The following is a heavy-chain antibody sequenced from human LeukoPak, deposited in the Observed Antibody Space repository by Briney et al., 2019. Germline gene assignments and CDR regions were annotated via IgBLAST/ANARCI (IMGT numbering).Heavy chain of an antibody. D-gene: IGHD3-3*01. Sequence: GGSLRLSCAASGFTFSSYSMNWVRQAPGKGLEWVSSISSSSSYIYYADSVKGRFTISRDNAKNSLYLQMNSLRAEDTAVYYDARDSIFGPARITYWGQGTLATVSS. CDR3: ARDSIFGPARITY. J-gene: IGHJ4*02. CDR1: GFTFSSYS. V-gene: IGHV3-21*01. CDR2: ISSSSSYI.